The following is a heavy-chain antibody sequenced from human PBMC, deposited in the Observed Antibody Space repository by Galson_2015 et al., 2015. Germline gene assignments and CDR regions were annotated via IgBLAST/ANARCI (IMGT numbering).Heavy chain of an antibody. CDR1: GFTFSSYA. D-gene: IGHD1-26*01. Sequence: SLRLSCAASGFTFSSYAMHWVRQAPGKGLEWVAVISYDGSNKYYADSVKGRFTISRDNSKNTLYLQMNSLRAEDTAVYYCARELSGSFPQVDYWGQGTLVTVSS. CDR2: ISYDGSNK. J-gene: IGHJ4*02. CDR3: ARELSGSFPQVDY. V-gene: IGHV3-30-3*01.